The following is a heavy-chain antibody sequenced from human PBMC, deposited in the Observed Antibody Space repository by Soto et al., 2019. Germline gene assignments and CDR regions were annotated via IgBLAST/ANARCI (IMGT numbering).Heavy chain of an antibody. CDR1: GYTFIRSA. V-gene: IGHV1-3*05. CDR2: INVANGNT. Sequence: QVQLVQSGAEKTKPGASVKVSCKASGYTFIRSARHWVRQAPGQRLKRMGWINVANGNTKYSQKFQARVTITRDTSATTAYMELSSLTSEDMAVYYCARGNLWSGYPYYFDYWGHGTLVTVSS. D-gene: IGHD3-3*01. CDR3: ARGNLWSGYPYYFDY. J-gene: IGHJ4*01.